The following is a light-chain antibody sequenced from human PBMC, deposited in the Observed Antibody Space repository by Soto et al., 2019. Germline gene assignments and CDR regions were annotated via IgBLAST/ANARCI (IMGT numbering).Light chain of an antibody. J-gene: IGKJ2*01. CDR3: QQYGSSPYT. V-gene: IGKV3-20*01. CDR1: QNVDNAY. Sequence: DIVLTQSPGTLSLSPGETATLSCRASQNVDNAYVAWYQQRPGQAPRLLIHGASTRATGIPDRFGGSGSGTDFAPTVSRLEPEDSAVYYCQQYGSSPYTFGQGTKLEIK. CDR2: GAS.